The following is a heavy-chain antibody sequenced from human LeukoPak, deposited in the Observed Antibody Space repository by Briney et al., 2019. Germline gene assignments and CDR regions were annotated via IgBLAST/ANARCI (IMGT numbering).Heavy chain of an antibody. J-gene: IGHJ3*01. V-gene: IGHV3-53*01. Sequence: GGSLRLSCTVSGFTVSSNSMSWVRQAPGKGLEWVSFIYSGGNTHYSDSVKGRFTISRDNAKNPLYLQINTLRAEDTAVYYCARGGGGAFDFWGQGAMVTVSS. CDR3: ARGGGGAFDF. CDR1: GFTVSSNS. CDR2: IYSGGNT. D-gene: IGHD4-23*01.